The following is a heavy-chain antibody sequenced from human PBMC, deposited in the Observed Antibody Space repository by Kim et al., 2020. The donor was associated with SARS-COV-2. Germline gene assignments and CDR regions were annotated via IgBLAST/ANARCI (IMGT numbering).Heavy chain of an antibody. V-gene: IGHV1-46*01. J-gene: IGHJ4*02. CDR3: ASATDGPKSYFDY. Sequence: YAQKFQGRVAMTRDTSTSTVYMELSSLRSEDTAVYYCASATDGPKSYFDYWGQGTLVTVSS.